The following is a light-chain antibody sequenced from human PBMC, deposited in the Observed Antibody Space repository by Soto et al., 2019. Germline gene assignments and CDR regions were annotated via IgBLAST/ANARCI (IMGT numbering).Light chain of an antibody. Sequence: QSVLTQPPSASGTPGQRVTISCSGSSSNIGSKYVYWYQQLPGTAPKLLSYRNNHRPSGVPDRFSGSKSGTSASLAISGLRSEDEADYYCAAWDDSLSGDVVFGGGTKVTVL. CDR2: RNN. CDR1: SSNIGSKY. J-gene: IGLJ2*01. CDR3: AAWDDSLSGDVV. V-gene: IGLV1-47*01.